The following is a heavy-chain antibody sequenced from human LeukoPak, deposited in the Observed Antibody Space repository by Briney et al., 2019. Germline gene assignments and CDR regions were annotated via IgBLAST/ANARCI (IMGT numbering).Heavy chain of an antibody. CDR2: INHSGST. CDR3: ARAGRITMIVPLQH. J-gene: IGHJ1*01. V-gene: IGHV4-34*01. CDR1: GGSFSGYY. Sequence: SETLSLTCAVYGGSFSGYYWSWIRQPPGKGLEWIGEINHSGSTNHNPSLKSRVTISVDTSKNQFSLKLSSVTAADTAVYYCARAGRITMIVPLQHWGQGTLVTVSS. D-gene: IGHD3-22*01.